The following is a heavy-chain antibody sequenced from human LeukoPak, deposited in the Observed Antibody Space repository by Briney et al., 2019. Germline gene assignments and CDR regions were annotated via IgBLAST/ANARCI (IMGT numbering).Heavy chain of an antibody. V-gene: IGHV3-23*01. CDR1: GFTISSYG. J-gene: IGHJ4*02. Sequence: GGSLRLSCAASGFTISSYGMSWVRQAPGKGLEWVSVISGSGGSTYYADSVKGRFIISRDNAKDSLYLQMNSLRVEDTAVYYCLRGDRRDYWGQGTLVTVSS. CDR3: LRGDRRDY. CDR2: ISGSGGST.